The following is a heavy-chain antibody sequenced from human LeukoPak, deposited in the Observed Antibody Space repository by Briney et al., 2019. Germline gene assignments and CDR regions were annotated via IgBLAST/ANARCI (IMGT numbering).Heavy chain of an antibody. V-gene: IGHV1-2*02. CDR2: INSHSGGT. Sequence: ASVKVSCKASGYTLTGYYVHWVRQAPGQGLEWMGWINSHSGGTDYAHKFQGRVTMTRDTSISTAYIELSRLKSDDTAVYYCARYTITAAGSPFDYWGQGTLVTVSS. CDR3: ARYTITAAGSPFDY. J-gene: IGHJ4*02. CDR1: GYTLTGYY. D-gene: IGHD6-13*01.